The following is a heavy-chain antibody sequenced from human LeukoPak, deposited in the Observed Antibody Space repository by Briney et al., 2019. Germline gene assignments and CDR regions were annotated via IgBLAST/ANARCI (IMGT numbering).Heavy chain of an antibody. V-gene: IGHV3-20*04. CDR1: GFTFDDYG. CDR2: INWNGGST. D-gene: IGHD3-10*02. J-gene: IGHJ6*04. CDR3: AELGITMIGGV. Sequence: PGGSLRLSCAASGFTFDDYGMSWVRQAPGKGLEWVSGINWNGGSTGYADSVKGRFTISRDNAKNSLFLQMNSLRAEDTAVYYCAELGITMIGGVWGKGTTVTISS.